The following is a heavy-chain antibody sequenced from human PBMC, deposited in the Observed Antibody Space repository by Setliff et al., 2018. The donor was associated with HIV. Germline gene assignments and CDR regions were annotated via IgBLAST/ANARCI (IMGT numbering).Heavy chain of an antibody. D-gene: IGHD3-3*01. CDR3: ARGNNDLESFDC. CDR1: GDSLNTYY. V-gene: IGHV4-4*07. CDR2: IYASGKT. Sequence: SETLSLTCNVSGDSLNTYYWSWIRQSGGEGLEWIGRIYASGKTTFNPSLKSRVRMSVDTSKNQFSLKLTSVTASDTAVYYCARGNNDLESFDCWGQGALVTVSS. J-gene: IGHJ4*02.